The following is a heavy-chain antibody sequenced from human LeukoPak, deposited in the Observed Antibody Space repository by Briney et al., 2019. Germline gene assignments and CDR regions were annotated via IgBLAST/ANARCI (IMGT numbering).Heavy chain of an antibody. CDR2: ISSSSSTI. D-gene: IGHD3-22*01. Sequence: GRSLRLSCAASGFTVSSYSMNWVRQAPGKGLEWVSYISSSSSTIYYADSVKGRFTISRDNAKNSLYLQMNSLRAEDTAVYYCARDWSALTMILPYWGQGTLVTVSS. CDR3: ARDWSALTMILPY. V-gene: IGHV3-48*04. J-gene: IGHJ4*02. CDR1: GFTVSSYS.